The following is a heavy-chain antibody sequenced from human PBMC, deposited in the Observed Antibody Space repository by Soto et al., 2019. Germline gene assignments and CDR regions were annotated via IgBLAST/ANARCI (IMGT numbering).Heavy chain of an antibody. CDR3: AKVPRAYCYGSGSSYFDY. CDR2: ISGSGGST. Sequence: EVQLLESGGGLVQPGGSLRLSCAASGFTFSSYAMSWVRQAPGKGLEWVSAISGSGGSTYYADSVKGRFTTSRDNFDTSLYLQMNRLRAEDTAVYYCAKVPRAYCYGSGSSYFDYWGQGTLVTVSS. D-gene: IGHD3-10*01. J-gene: IGHJ4*02. V-gene: IGHV3-23*01. CDR1: GFTFSSYA.